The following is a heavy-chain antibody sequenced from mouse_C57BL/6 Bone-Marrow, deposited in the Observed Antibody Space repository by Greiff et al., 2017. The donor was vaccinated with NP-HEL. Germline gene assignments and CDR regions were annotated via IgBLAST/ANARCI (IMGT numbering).Heavy chain of an antibody. V-gene: IGHV5-6*01. CDR2: ISSGGSYT. Sequence: EVQVVESGGDLVKPGGSLKLSCAASGFTFSSYGMSWVRQTPDKRLEWVATISSGGSYTYYPDSVKGRFTISRDNAKNTLYLQMSSLKSEDTAMYYCARLGYWGQGTTLTVSS. J-gene: IGHJ2*01. CDR1: GFTFSSYG. CDR3: ARLGY.